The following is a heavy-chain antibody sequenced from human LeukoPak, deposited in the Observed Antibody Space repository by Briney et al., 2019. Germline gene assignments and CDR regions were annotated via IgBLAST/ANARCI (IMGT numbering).Heavy chain of an antibody. Sequence: PGGSLRLSCAASGFLFSRYRMSWVRQAPGKGLEWVANIKEDGSEKYYVESMKGRFTISRDNVKNSLYLQINSLRAEDTAVYYCARDSFETDIDYWGQGTLVTVSS. CDR3: ARDSFETDIDY. CDR1: GFLFSRYR. J-gene: IGHJ4*02. D-gene: IGHD1-14*01. CDR2: IKEDGSEK. V-gene: IGHV3-7*01.